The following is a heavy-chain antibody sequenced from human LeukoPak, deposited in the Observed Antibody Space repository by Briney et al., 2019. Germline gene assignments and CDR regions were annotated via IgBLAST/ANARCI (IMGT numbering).Heavy chain of an antibody. V-gene: IGHV3-73*01. CDR1: GFTFSGSA. Sequence: PGGSLKLSCAASGFTFSGSAMHWVRQASGKGLEWVGRIRSKANSYATTYAASVKGRFTISRDDSRNTAYLQMNSLRAEDTAVYYCAKRDAFDIWGQGTMVTVSS. J-gene: IGHJ3*02. CDR2: IRSKANSYAT. CDR3: AKRDAFDI.